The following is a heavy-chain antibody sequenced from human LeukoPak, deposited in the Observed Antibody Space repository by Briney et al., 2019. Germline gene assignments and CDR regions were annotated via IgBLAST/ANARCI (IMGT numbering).Heavy chain of an antibody. J-gene: IGHJ6*03. CDR2: ISYDGNNK. V-gene: IGHV3-30-3*01. Sequence: GGSLRLSCATSGFIFSTYAMNWVRQAPGKGLEWVAVISYDGNNKYYADSVRGRFTISRDNAKNSLYLQMNSLRAEDTAVYYCARVKNGFDGNGYPYYYYYMDVWGRGTTVTVFS. CDR3: ARVKNGFDGNGYPYYYYYMDV. D-gene: IGHD3-22*01. CDR1: GFIFSTYA.